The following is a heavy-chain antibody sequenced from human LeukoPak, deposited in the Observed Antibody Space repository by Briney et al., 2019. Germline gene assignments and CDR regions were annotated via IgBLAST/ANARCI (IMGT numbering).Heavy chain of an antibody. CDR2: INHSGST. J-gene: IGHJ5*02. Sequence: PSETLSLTCAVYGGSFSGYFWSWIRQPPGKGLEWIGEINHSGSTNYNPSLKSRVTISVDTSKNQFSLKLSSVTAADTAVYYCARQAGTRGRKPITMVRGELSPRKYNWFDPWGQGTLVTVSS. D-gene: IGHD3-10*01. CDR1: GGSFSGYF. V-gene: IGHV4-34*01. CDR3: ARQAGTRGRKPITMVRGELSPRKYNWFDP.